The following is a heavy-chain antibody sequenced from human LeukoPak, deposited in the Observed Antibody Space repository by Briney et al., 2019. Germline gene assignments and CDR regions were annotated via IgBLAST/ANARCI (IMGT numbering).Heavy chain of an antibody. D-gene: IGHD5-18*01. J-gene: IGHJ5*02. V-gene: IGHV3-7*01. Sequence: GGSPRLSCVASGFTFDSFWMSWVRQAPGKGLEWVANIKQDGSEKFYVDSVKGRFTISRDNARNSVFLQMSRLRAEDMAVYYCARDSTGYGYEEWSWGQGTLVTVSS. CDR2: IKQDGSEK. CDR3: ARDSTGYGYEEWS. CDR1: GFTFDSFW.